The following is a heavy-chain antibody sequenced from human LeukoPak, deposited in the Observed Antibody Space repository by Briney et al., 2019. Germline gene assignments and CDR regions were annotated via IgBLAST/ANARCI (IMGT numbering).Heavy chain of an antibody. CDR2: ISGSGSII. CDR1: GFTFNNYE. J-gene: IGHJ3*02. V-gene: IGHV3-48*03. Sequence: GGSLRLSCAASGFTFNNYEMNWVRQTPGRGLEWVSYISGSGSIIYYAESVRGRFTISRDNAKNSPYLQMNSLRVEDTALYYCARDRGSSVSYFFDAFDIWGQGTMVTVSS. CDR3: ARDRGSSVSYFFDAFDI. D-gene: IGHD3-22*01.